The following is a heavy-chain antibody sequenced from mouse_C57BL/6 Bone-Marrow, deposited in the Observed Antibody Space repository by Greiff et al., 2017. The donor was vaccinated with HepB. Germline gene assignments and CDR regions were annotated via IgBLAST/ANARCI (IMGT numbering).Heavy chain of an antibody. V-gene: IGHV1-15*01. Sequence: QVQLKESGAELVRPGASVTLSCKASGYTFTDYEMHWVKQTPVHGLEWIGAIDPETGGTAYNQKFKGKAILTADKSSSTAYMELRSLTSEDSAVYYCTRSRTFITTVVRYFDVWGTGTTVTVSS. D-gene: IGHD1-1*01. CDR2: IDPETGGT. CDR3: TRSRTFITTVVRYFDV. CDR1: GYTFTDYE. J-gene: IGHJ1*03.